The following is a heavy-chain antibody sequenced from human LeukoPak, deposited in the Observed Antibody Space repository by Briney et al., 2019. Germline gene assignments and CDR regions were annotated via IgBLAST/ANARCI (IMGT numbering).Heavy chain of an antibody. D-gene: IGHD3-22*01. CDR3: ARSAYYYNSSGYYANDY. CDR1: GGSISSYY. V-gene: IGHV4-59*01. J-gene: IGHJ4*02. Sequence: SETLSLTCTVSGGSISSYYWSWIRQPPGKGLEWIGYIYYSGSTNYNPSLKSRVTISVDTCKKQFSLKLSYVTAADTAVYYCARSAYYYNSSGYYANDYWGQGTLVTVSS. CDR2: IYYSGST.